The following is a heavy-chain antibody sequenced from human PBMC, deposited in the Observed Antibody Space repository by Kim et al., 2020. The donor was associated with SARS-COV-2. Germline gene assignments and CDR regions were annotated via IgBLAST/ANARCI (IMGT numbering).Heavy chain of an antibody. CDR3: AKGGPEYHWYFDV. V-gene: IGHV3-30*18. D-gene: IGHD2-2*01. Sequence: GGSLRLSCAASGFTFRSYGMHWVRQAPGKGLEWVAVISYDGNNKYYGDSVKGRFTISRDNSKNTLDLHMNRLRAEDTAVYYCAKGGPEYHWYFDVWGRGTLVTVSS. J-gene: IGHJ2*01. CDR2: ISYDGNNK. CDR1: GFTFRSYG.